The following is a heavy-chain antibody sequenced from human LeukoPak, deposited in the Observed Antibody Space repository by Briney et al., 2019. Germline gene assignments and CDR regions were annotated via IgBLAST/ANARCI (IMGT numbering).Heavy chain of an antibody. Sequence: SETLSLTCTVSGDSISSGGFYWSWIRQHPGKGLEWIGYIYYSGSTYYNPSLKSRVTISVDRSKIQFSLKLSSVTAADTAVYYCARCRGCSSTSCYYYFDYWGQGTLVTVSS. D-gene: IGHD2-2*01. V-gene: IGHV4-31*03. CDR2: IYYSGST. CDR1: GDSISSGGFY. J-gene: IGHJ4*02. CDR3: ARCRGCSSTSCYYYFDY.